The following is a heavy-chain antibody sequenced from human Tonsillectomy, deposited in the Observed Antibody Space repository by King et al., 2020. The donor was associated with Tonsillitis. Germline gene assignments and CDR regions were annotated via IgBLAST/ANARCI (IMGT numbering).Heavy chain of an antibody. CDR1: GYTFTSYY. Sequence: QLVQSGAEVKKPGASVKVSCKASGYTFTSYYMHWVRQAPGQGLEWMGIINPSGGSISYAQKFQGRVTMTRDTSTSTVYMELSSLRSEDTAVYYCAREGYDFWSGYWVFDYWGQGTLVTVSS. D-gene: IGHD3-3*01. CDR2: INPSGGSI. J-gene: IGHJ4*02. V-gene: IGHV1-46*03. CDR3: AREGYDFWSGYWVFDY.